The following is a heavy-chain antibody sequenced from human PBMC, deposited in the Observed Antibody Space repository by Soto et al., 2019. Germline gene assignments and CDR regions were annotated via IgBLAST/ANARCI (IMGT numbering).Heavy chain of an antibody. Sequence: ASVKVSCKASGYTFTSYGISWVRQAPGQGLEWMGWISAYNGNTNYAQKLQGRVTMTTDTSTSTAYMELRNLRSDDTAVYYCARDGERYCSGGSCYPGWGQGTLVTVSS. CDR2: ISAYNGNT. V-gene: IGHV1-18*04. CDR1: GYTFTSYG. J-gene: IGHJ4*02. CDR3: ARDGERYCSGGSCYPG. D-gene: IGHD2-15*01.